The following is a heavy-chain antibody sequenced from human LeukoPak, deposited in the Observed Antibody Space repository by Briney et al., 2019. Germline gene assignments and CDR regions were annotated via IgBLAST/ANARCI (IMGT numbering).Heavy chain of an antibody. CDR3: AKGDVSVTREFDY. J-gene: IGHJ4*02. CDR1: GFTFSSYV. V-gene: IGHV3-21*01. D-gene: IGHD7-27*01. CDR2: ISSGSSNI. Sequence: GGSLRLSCAASGFTFSSYVMIWVRQAPGKGLEWVSSISSGSSNIYYADSVKGRFTISRDNAQNSLYLQMNSLRAEDTAVYYCAKGDVSVTREFDYWGQGTLVTVSS.